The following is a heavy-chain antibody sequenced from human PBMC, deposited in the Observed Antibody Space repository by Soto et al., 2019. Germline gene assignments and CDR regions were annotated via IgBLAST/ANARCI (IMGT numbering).Heavy chain of an antibody. CDR2: IGGSGGST. CDR3: AKHYYGPGSYADY. Sequence: EVQLLESGGGLVQPGGSLRISCAASVFSFSSYAFSWVRQAPWKGMEWVSAIGGSGGSTYYADSVKGRLTISRDNSKNTLYLQMNILRAEDTVVYYCAKHYYGPGSYADYWGQGTLVTVSS. D-gene: IGHD3-10*01. V-gene: IGHV3-23*01. CDR1: VFSFSSYA. J-gene: IGHJ4*02.